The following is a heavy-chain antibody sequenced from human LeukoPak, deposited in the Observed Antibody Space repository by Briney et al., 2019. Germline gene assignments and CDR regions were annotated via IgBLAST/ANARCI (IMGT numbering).Heavy chain of an antibody. CDR1: GFTFDDYG. CDR2: INRNGGST. CDR3: ARDYYGSGSRPGGFDY. D-gene: IGHD3-10*01. V-gene: IGHV3-20*01. J-gene: IGHJ4*02. Sequence: RTGGSLRLSCAASGFTFDDYGMSWVRQAPGKGLEWVSGINRNGGSTGYADSVKGRFTISRDNAKNSLYLQMNSLRAEDTALYHCARDYYGSGSRPGGFDYWGQGTLVTVSS.